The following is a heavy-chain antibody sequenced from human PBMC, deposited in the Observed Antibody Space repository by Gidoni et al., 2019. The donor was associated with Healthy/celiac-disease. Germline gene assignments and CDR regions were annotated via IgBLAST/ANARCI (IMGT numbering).Heavy chain of an antibody. D-gene: IGHD2-8*01. CDR2: ISYDGSNK. CDR3: ARDWEVYCTNGVCPLDY. Sequence: QVQLVESGGGVVQPGRSLRLSCAASGFTFSSYAMHWVRQAPGKGLEWVAVISYDGSNKYYADSVKGRFTISRDNSKNTLYLQMNSLRAEDTAVYYCARDWEVYCTNGVCPLDYWGQGTLVTVSS. V-gene: IGHV3-30-3*01. CDR1: GFTFSSYA. J-gene: IGHJ4*02.